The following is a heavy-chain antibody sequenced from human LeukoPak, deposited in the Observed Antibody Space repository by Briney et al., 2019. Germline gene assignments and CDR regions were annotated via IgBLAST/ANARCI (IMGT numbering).Heavy chain of an antibody. V-gene: IGHV3-11*06. D-gene: IGHD1-26*01. Sequence: GGSLRLSCAGSGFTPSSYAMSWFRQAPGKGLEWVSYISSSSSYTNYADSVKGRFTISRDNAKNSLYLQMNSLRAEDTAVYYCARDRGSFYYGMDVWGQGTTVIVSS. CDR2: ISSSSSYT. CDR1: GFTPSSYA. J-gene: IGHJ6*02. CDR3: ARDRGSFYYGMDV.